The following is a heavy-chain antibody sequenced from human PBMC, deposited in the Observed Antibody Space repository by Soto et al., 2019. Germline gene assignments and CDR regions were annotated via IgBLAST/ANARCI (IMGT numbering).Heavy chain of an antibody. CDR2: INDSGST. J-gene: IGHJ3*02. Sequence: QVQLQQWGAGLLKPSEILSLTCGVYGGSFSGYYWTWIRQTPGKGLEWIGEINDSGSTNYKPSLKSRVTISADTSKKQFSMNVTSVTAADTAVYYCARGECSSNYCFTRWALDIWGQGTVVTVSS. D-gene: IGHD2-2*01. CDR1: GGSFSGYY. CDR3: ARGECSSNYCFTRWALDI. V-gene: IGHV4-34*01.